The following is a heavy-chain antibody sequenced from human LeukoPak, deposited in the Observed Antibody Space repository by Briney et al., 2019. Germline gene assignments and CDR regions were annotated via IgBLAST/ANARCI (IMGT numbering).Heavy chain of an antibody. D-gene: IGHD3-22*01. CDR3: ARGPPLRDCESSGYYKPTDY. Sequence: ASVKDSCMASGYIYTNYVMNGVGQPTGQGLAWMGSINHQSGNAGYAQKFQGRVTMTRNTSTNTAYMEQSSLRYEETAVYYCARGPPLRDCESSGYYKPTDYGSEGTLVTVS. J-gene: IGHJ4*02. CDR2: INHQSGNA. V-gene: IGHV1-8*01. CDR1: GYIYTNYV.